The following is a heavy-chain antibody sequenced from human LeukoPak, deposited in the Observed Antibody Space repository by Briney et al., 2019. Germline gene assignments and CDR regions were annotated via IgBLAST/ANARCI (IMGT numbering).Heavy chain of an antibody. V-gene: IGHV1-2*02. CDR3: ARGQSLNDY. CDR1: GYTFTENY. J-gene: IGHJ4*02. CDR2: INPNSGGA. Sequence: GASVNVSCKASGYTFTENYMHCVRQAPRQGLEWMGWINPNSGGANYAENFQGRVTMTRDTSISTAYMELSSLRYEDTALYYCARGQSLNDYWGQGTLVTVST.